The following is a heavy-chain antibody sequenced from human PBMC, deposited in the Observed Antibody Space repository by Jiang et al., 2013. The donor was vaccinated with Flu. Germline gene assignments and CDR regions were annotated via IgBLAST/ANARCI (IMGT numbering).Heavy chain of an antibody. J-gene: IGHJ4*02. D-gene: IGHD3-3*01. CDR2: IYWDDDK. CDR3: AHGGRLGLWSGYPYYFDY. V-gene: IGHV2-5*02. Sequence: LEWLALIYWDDDKRYSPSLKSRLTITKDTSKNQVVLTMTNMDPVDTATYYCAHGGRLGLWSGYPYYFDYWGQGTLVTVSS.